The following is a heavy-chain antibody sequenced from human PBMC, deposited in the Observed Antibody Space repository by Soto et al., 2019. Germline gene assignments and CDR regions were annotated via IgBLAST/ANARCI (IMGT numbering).Heavy chain of an antibody. CDR3: AKESGACGDYPDAFDI. D-gene: IGHD4-17*01. V-gene: IGHV3-30*18. Sequence: QVHLVESGGGVAQPGRSLRLSCAASGFTFSRYGIHWVRQAPGKGLEWVAVISYAGNNRYYADSVKGRFTTSKDNSKNTHHLQMNILRAEDTAIYYCAKESGACGDYPDAFDIWGQGTMVTVSS. CDR2: ISYAGNNR. J-gene: IGHJ3*02. CDR1: GFTFSRYG.